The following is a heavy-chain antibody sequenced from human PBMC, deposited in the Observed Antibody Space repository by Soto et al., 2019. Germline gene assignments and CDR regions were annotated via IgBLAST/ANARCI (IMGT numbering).Heavy chain of an antibody. J-gene: IGHJ4*02. CDR1: GGSFSGYY. CDR2: INHSGST. Sequence: ATLSLTCAVYGGSFSGYYWSWIRQPPGKGLEWIGEINHSGSTNYNPSLKSRVTISVDTSKNQFSLKLSSVTAADTAVYYCARNMLYGDYFDYWGQGTLVTVSS. V-gene: IGHV4-34*01. D-gene: IGHD4-17*01. CDR3: ARNMLYGDYFDY.